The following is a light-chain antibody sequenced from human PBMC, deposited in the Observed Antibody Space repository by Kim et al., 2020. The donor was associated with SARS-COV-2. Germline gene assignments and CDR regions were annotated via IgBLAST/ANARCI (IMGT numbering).Light chain of an antibody. CDR2: AAS. CDR3: QYYGTYPYI. V-gene: IGKV1-16*02. CDR1: QDIGDF. J-gene: IGKJ2*01. Sequence: ASVGDSVTLTWRASQDIGDFLAWFQQRPGKAPKSLIYAASTLQGGVPSKFSGSGSGTDFTLTISSLQPEDFATYYCQYYGTYPYIFGQGTKLEI.